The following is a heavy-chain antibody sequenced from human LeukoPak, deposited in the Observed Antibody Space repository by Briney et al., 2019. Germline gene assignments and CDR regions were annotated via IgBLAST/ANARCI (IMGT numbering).Heavy chain of an antibody. CDR3: ARSRGYCAGGSCYDEHWFDP. J-gene: IGHJ5*02. V-gene: IGHV6-1*01. Sequence: SQTLSLTCAISGDSVSSHSGAWNWIRQSPSRGLEWLGRTFYRFKWYYDYAESVKGRININSDTSKNQFSLQLNSVTPEDTAVYYCARSRGYCAGGSCYDEHWFDPWGQGTLVTVSS. D-gene: IGHD2-15*01. CDR2: TFYRFKWYY. CDR1: GDSVSSHSGA.